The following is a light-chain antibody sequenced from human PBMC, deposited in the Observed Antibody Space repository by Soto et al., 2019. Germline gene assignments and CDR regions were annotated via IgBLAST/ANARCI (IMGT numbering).Light chain of an antibody. CDR3: QQVESYPST. Sequence: IQLTQTPSSLSASVGDRVTITCRASQGISSFLAWYQQKPGKAPKLLNYAASSLQSGVPSRFSGSGFGTDFTLTITSLQPEDFATYYCQQVESYPSTFGGGTKVDIK. J-gene: IGKJ4*01. CDR2: AAS. CDR1: QGISSF. V-gene: IGKV1-9*01.